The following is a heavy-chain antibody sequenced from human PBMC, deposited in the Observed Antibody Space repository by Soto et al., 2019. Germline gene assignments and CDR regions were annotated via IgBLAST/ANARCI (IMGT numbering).Heavy chain of an antibody. J-gene: IGHJ4*02. CDR1: GFSFTNFA. CDR3: AKDDFTDRGDDYFDY. Sequence: EVQLLESGGGLVQPGGSLRLSCAASGFSFTNFARIWVGQAPGKGRGGVAGIGASGDITWYADSVKGRLSISRDNSKNTLYLQLNSLRFEDTAVYYCAKDDFTDRGDDYFDYWGPGTLVTVSS. D-gene: IGHD2-21*02. V-gene: IGHV3-23*01. CDR2: IGASGDIT.